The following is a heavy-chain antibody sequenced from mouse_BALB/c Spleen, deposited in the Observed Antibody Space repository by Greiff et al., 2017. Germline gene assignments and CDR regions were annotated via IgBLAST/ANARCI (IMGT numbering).Heavy chain of an antibody. Sequence: VQLKESGPELVKPGASVKISCKASGYTFTDYNMHWVKQSHGKSLEWIGYIYPYNGGTGYNQKFKSKATLNVDNSSSTAYMVLRSLTSEDSAVYYCARSYDDYEDFDYWGQGTTLTVSS. CDR2: IYPYNGGT. V-gene: IGHV1S29*02. CDR1: GYTFTDYN. J-gene: IGHJ2*01. CDR3: ARSYDDYEDFDY. D-gene: IGHD2-4*01.